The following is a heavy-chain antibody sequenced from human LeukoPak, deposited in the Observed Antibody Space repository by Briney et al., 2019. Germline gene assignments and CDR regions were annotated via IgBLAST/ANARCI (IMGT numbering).Heavy chain of an antibody. D-gene: IGHD3-10*01. V-gene: IGHV4-34*01. CDR2: INHSGST. CDR3: ARLWPGGSWAFDI. CDR1: GGSFSDYF. Sequence: SETLSLTCAVYGGSFSDYFWTWIRQPPGKGLEWIGDINHSGSTNYNPSLKSRVTMSLDTSKNQCSLKLSSVTAADTAVYYCARLWPGGSWAFDIWGQGTMVTVSS. J-gene: IGHJ3*02.